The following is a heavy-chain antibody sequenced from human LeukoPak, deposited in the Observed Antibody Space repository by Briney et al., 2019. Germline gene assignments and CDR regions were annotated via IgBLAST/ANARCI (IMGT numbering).Heavy chain of an antibody. V-gene: IGHV4-38-2*02. J-gene: IGHJ3*01. D-gene: IGHD3-22*01. Sequence: SETLSLTCTVSGYSISSCYYWGWIRQPPGKGLELIRSIYHSWSTYYNPSLKSRATIPVDTSKNQFSLKLMALTAADTDVYSCARVVGITMIVVLIADAFDVWGQGTMVTVYS. CDR2: IYHSWST. CDR3: ARVVGITMIVVLIADAFDV. CDR1: GYSISSCYY.